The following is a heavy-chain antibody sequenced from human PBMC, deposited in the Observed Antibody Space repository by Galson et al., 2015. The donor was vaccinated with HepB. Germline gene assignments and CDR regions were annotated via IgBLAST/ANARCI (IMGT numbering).Heavy chain of an antibody. CDR1: GYTFTSYG. Sequence: SVKVSCKASGYTFTSYGISWVRQAPGQGLEWMGWISAYNGNTNYAQKLQGRVTMTTDTSTSTAYMELRSLRSDDTAVYYCARAPYSGSYYALGYWGQGTLVTVSS. D-gene: IGHD1-26*01. CDR2: ISAYNGNT. V-gene: IGHV1-18*01. J-gene: IGHJ4*02. CDR3: ARAPYSGSYYALGY.